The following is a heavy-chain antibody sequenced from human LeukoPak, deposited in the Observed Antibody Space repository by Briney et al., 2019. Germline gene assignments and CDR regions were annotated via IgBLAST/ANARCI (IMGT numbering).Heavy chain of an antibody. D-gene: IGHD5-18*01. CDR3: ARPKSMDTAMVYFDH. J-gene: IGHJ4*02. CDR1: GFTFSDYY. CDR2: ISSSGTTI. V-gene: IGHV3-11*01. Sequence: GGSLRLSCAASGFTFSDYYMTWIRQAPGKGLEWVSYISSSGTTIYYADSVRGRFTISRDNAKNSLYLQMNSLRAEDTAVYYCARPKSMDTAMVYFDHWGQGTLVTVSS.